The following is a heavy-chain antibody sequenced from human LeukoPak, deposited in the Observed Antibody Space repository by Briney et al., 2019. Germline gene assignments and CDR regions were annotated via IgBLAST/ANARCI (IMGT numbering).Heavy chain of an antibody. CDR2: IKQDGSEK. Sequence: GGSLRLSCAASGFTFSSYWMSRVRQAPGKGLEWVANIKQDGSEKYYVDSVKGRFTISRDNAKNSLYLQMNSLRAEDTVVYYCASLYYYDSSGYYSDAFDIWGQGTMVTVSS. V-gene: IGHV3-7*01. J-gene: IGHJ3*02. CDR3: ASLYYYDSSGYYSDAFDI. CDR1: GFTFSSYW. D-gene: IGHD3-22*01.